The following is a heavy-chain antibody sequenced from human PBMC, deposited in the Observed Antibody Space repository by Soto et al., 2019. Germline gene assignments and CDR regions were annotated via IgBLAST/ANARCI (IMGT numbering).Heavy chain of an antibody. CDR2: INQDGSEK. CDR3: ARDGCSGSNCLNWFDP. CDR1: GFTFSDYW. D-gene: IGHD2-15*01. V-gene: IGHV3-7*01. J-gene: IGHJ5*02. Sequence: GGSLRLSCATSGFTFSDYWMTWVRQAPGKGLEWVANINQDGSEKYYVDSVKGRFTISRDNAKNSLYLQMNSLRAEDTAVYYCARDGCSGSNCLNWFDPWGQGTMVTVSS.